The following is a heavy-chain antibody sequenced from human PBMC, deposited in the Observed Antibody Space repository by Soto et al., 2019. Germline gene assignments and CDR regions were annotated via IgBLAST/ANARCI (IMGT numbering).Heavy chain of an antibody. CDR2: MNPNSGNT. CDR1: GYTFTSYD. J-gene: IGHJ6*03. D-gene: IGHD3-22*01. Sequence: QVQLVQSGAEVKKPGASVKVSCKASGYTFTSYDINWVRQATGQGLEWMGWMNPNSGNTGYAQKFQGRVTMTRNTSISTAHMELSSLRSEDTAVYYCARGVRLLPTSYYYYYMDVWGKGTTVTVSS. CDR3: ARGVRLLPTSYYYYYMDV. V-gene: IGHV1-8*01.